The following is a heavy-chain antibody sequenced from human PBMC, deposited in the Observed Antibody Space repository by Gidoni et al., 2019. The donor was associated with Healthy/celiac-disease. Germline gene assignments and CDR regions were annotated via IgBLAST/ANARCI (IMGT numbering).Heavy chain of an antibody. Sequence: QVQLVQSGAEVKKPGSSVKVSCKASGGTFSSYAISWVRQAPGQGLEWMGGIIPIFGTANYAQKFQGRVTITADKSTSTAYMELSSLRSEDTAVYYCARARLGAIFGVVIQYYYGMDVWGQGTTVTVSS. CDR3: ARARLGAIFGVVIQYYYGMDV. D-gene: IGHD3-3*01. CDR1: GGTFSSYA. V-gene: IGHV1-69*06. J-gene: IGHJ6*02. CDR2: IIPIFGTA.